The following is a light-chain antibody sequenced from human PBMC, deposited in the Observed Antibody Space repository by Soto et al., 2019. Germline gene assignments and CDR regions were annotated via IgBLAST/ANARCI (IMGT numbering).Light chain of an antibody. V-gene: IGKV1-5*03. CDR1: QSVNSW. CDR3: HQYNSYPRT. Sequence: DIQMTQSPSTLSASVGDRVTITCRASQSVNSWLAWYQQKPGKPPKLLIYRSSALESGVPSRFSGSGSVTEFTLTISSLQPDDFATYYCHQYNSYPRTFGQGTKVEI. CDR2: RSS. J-gene: IGKJ1*01.